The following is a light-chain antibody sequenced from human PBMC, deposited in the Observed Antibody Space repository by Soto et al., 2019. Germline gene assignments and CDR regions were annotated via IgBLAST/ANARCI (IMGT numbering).Light chain of an antibody. Sequence: EIVLTQSPGTLSLSPGERATLSCRASQRIISNYLAWYQQEAGQAPRLLIYGASSKVTGLPARFSGSGSGTDFTPTISRLEPEDFAVYYGQQYAYSPPTFGLGTKVDIK. CDR1: QRIISNY. CDR2: GAS. J-gene: IGKJ1*01. CDR3: QQYAYSPPT. V-gene: IGKV3-20*01.